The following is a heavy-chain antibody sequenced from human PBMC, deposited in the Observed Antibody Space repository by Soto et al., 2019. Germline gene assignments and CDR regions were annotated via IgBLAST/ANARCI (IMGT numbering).Heavy chain of an antibody. CDR2: IYYSGST. CDR1: GGSISSSIHY. D-gene: IGHD1-1*01. CDR3: ASIQTVQLERPPYYYYYMDV. J-gene: IGHJ6*03. V-gene: IGHV4-61*05. Sequence: SETLSLTCTVSGGSISSSIHYWSWIRQPPGKGLEWIGYIYYSGSTNYNPSLKSRVTISVDTSKNQFSLKLSSVTAADTAVYYCASIQTVQLERPPYYYYYMDVWGKGTTVTVSS.